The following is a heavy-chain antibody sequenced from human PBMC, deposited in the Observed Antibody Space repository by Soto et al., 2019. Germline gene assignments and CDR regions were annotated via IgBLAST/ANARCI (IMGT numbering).Heavy chain of an antibody. J-gene: IGHJ4*02. D-gene: IGHD7-27*01. V-gene: IGHV2-5*02. CDR3: AHSLIPNWGSRGAFDY. CDR2: IYWDDDK. CDR1: GFSLSTSGLG. Sequence: QITLKESGPTLVKPTQTLTLTCTFSGFSLSTSGLGVCWIRQPPGKALEWLALIYWDDDKRYSPSLKSRLTITKDTSKNQVVLTMTNVDPVDTATYYCAHSLIPNWGSRGAFDYWCQGTLVTVSS.